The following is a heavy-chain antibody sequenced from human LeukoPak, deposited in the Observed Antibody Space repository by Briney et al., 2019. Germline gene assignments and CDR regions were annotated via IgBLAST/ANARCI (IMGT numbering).Heavy chain of an antibody. CDR1: GFTFDDYA. V-gene: IGHV3-9*01. CDR3: AKDRNTAMVFVDH. D-gene: IGHD5-18*01. CDR2: ISWNSGSI. Sequence: GGSLRLSCAASGFTFDDYAMHWVRQAPGKGLEWVSGISWNSGSIGYADSVKGRFTISRDNAKNSLYLQMNSLRAEDTALYYCAKDRNTAMVFVDHWGQGTLVTVSS. J-gene: IGHJ4*02.